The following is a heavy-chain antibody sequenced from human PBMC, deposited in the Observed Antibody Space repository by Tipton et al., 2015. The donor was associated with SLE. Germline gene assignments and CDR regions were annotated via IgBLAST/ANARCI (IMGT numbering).Heavy chain of an antibody. D-gene: IGHD5-12*01. CDR2: INHSGIT. CDR3: ARMDSGYDFYDF. CDR1: GGSFSGYY. V-gene: IGHV4-34*01. J-gene: IGHJ4*02. Sequence: TLSLTCAVYGGSFSGYYWNWIRQPPEKGLEWIGEINHSGITNYNPSLKSRVTISVATSKNQFSLKLRSVTAADTAVYYCARMDSGYDFYDFWGQGTLVTVSS.